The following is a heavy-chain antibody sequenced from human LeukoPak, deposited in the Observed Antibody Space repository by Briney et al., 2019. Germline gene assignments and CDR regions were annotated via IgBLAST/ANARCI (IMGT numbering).Heavy chain of an antibody. CDR1: GYTFTGYY. CDR3: ARDHYHKIHSVMVTAPDY. D-gene: IGHD2-21*02. CDR2: INPNSGGT. Sequence: ASVKVSCKASGYTFTGYYMHWVRQAPGQGLEWMGWINPNSGGTNYAQKFQGRVTMTRDTSTSTVYMELRSLRSEDTAVYYCARDHYHKIHSVMVTAPDYWGQGTLVIVSS. V-gene: IGHV1-2*02. J-gene: IGHJ4*02.